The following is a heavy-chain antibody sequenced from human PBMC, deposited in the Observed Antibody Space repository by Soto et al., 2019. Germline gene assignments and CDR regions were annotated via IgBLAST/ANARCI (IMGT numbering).Heavy chain of an antibody. CDR3: ARDLPLAYFYGSGSFDY. V-gene: IGHV3-7*01. J-gene: IGHJ4*02. D-gene: IGHD3-10*01. CDR1: GFTFSSYW. Sequence: EVQLVESGGGLVQPGGSLRLSCAASGFTFSSYWMSWVRQAPGKGLEWVANIKQDGSEKYYVDSVKGRFTISRDNAKNSLYLQMNSLRAEDTAVYYCARDLPLAYFYGSGSFDYWGQGTLVTVSS. CDR2: IKQDGSEK.